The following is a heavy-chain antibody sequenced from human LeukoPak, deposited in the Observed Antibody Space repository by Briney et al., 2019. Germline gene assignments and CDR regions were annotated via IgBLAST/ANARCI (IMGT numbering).Heavy chain of an antibody. V-gene: IGHV3-30*03. CDR2: IAYGGTYT. D-gene: IGHD2/OR15-2a*01. CDR3: ARNKAITAFFGMDV. CDR1: GFTFSDYA. J-gene: IGHJ6*02. Sequence: GTSLRLSCAASGFTFSDYAMHWVRQAPGKGLEWVAVIAYGGTYTHHADSQKGRFTISRDNSRDTLYLQINSLRPEDTALYYCARNKAITAFFGMDVWGQGTTIIVSS.